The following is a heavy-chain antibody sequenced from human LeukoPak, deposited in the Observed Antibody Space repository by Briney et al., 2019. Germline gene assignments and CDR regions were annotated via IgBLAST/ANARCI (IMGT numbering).Heavy chain of an antibody. CDR3: AREPGYSSSWYNSAWQWPANYYFDY. Sequence: PSETLSLTCTVSGGSISSSSYYWGWIRQPPGKGLEWIGYIYYSGSTYYNPSLKSRVTMSVDTSKNQFSLKLTSVTAADTAVYYCAREPGYSSSWYNSAWQWPANYYFDYWGQGTLVTVSS. D-gene: IGHD6-13*01. CDR1: GGSISSSSYY. CDR2: IYYSGST. J-gene: IGHJ4*02. V-gene: IGHV4-39*02.